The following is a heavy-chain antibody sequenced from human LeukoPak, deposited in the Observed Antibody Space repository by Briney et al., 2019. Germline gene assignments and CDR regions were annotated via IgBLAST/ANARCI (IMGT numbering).Heavy chain of an antibody. J-gene: IGHJ4*02. V-gene: IGHV3-23*01. CDR2: ITGSGGST. Sequence: GGSLRLSCAASGFTFTNYAMSWVRQAPGKGLEWVSAITGSGGSTYYADSVKGRFTISRDNSKNTLYLQMNSLRAEDTAIYYCASQYCSGGSCYNRYYFDYWGQGTLVTVSS. D-gene: IGHD2-15*01. CDR1: GFTFTNYA. CDR3: ASQYCSGGSCYNRYYFDY.